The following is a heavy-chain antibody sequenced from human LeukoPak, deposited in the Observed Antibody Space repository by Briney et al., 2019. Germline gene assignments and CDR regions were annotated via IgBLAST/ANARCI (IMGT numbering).Heavy chain of an antibody. CDR2: INRRGNT. CDR3: ARSYYGSGSYYNWFDP. D-gene: IGHD3-10*01. Sequence: SETLSLTCAVSGGSLSGAFSSYFWTWIRPPPGKGLEWIGEINRRGNTNYNPSLKSRVTMSVDTSKNDLSLELTSLTAADTAVYYCARSYYGSGSYYNWFDPRGQGTLVTVSS. CDR1: GGSLSGAFSSYF. V-gene: IGHV4-34*01. J-gene: IGHJ5*02.